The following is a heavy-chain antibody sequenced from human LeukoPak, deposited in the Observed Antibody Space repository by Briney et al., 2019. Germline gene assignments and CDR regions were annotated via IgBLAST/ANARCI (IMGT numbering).Heavy chain of an antibody. J-gene: IGHJ6*03. CDR3: ARDVSTSYYYYMDV. CDR2: ISAYNGNT. Sequence: ASVKVSCKASGYTFTSYDINWVRQATGQGLEWMGWISAYNGNTNYAQKLQGRVTMTTDTSTSTAYMELRSLRSDDTAVYYCARDVSTSYYYYMDVWGKGTTVTVSS. V-gene: IGHV1-18*01. CDR1: GYTFTSYD.